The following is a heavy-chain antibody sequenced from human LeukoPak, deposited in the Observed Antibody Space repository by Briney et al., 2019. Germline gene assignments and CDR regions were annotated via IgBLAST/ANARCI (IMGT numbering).Heavy chain of an antibody. CDR2: IWYGGSNK. J-gene: IGHJ4*02. CDR3: ARDESITMVRGVTGFDY. Sequence: WGSLRLSCAASGFTFSSYGMHWVRQAPGKGLEWVAVIWYGGSNKYYADSVKGRFTISRDNSKNTLYLQMNSLRAEDTAVYYCARDESITMVRGVTGFDYWGQGTLVTVSS. V-gene: IGHV3-33*01. CDR1: GFTFSSYG. D-gene: IGHD3-10*01.